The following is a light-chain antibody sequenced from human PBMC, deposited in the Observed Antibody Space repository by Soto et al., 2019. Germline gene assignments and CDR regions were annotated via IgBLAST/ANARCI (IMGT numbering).Light chain of an antibody. Sequence: DIQMTQSPSTLSAWVGYRVTITRRASQSISSWLAWYQQKPGKAPNLLIHKASHLESGVPSRFSGSGSGTEFTLTISSLQPGDFATYYCQHYNTYPWTFGQGTKVDI. J-gene: IGKJ1*01. CDR3: QHYNTYPWT. CDR2: KAS. V-gene: IGKV1-5*03. CDR1: QSISSW.